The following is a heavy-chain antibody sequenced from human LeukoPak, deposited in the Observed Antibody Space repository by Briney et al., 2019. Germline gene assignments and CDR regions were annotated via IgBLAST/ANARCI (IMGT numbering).Heavy chain of an antibody. CDR3: ARVFVVVTARRNYWYFDL. D-gene: IGHD2-21*02. CDR1: GGSISRDY. J-gene: IGHJ2*01. V-gene: IGHV4-59*08. Sequence: PSETLSLTCTVSGGSISRDYWSWIRQPPGKGREWSGYIYYSGSTNYNPSLKSRVTISVDTSKNQFSLKLSSVTAADTAVYYCARVFVVVTARRNYWYFDLWGRGTLVTVSS. CDR2: IYYSGST.